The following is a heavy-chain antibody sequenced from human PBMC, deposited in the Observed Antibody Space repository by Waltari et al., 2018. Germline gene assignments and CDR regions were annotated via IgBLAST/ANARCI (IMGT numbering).Heavy chain of an antibody. D-gene: IGHD6-6*01. CDR1: GFTFSSYS. Sequence: EVQLVESGGGLVKPGGSLRLSCAASGFTFSSYSMNWVRQAPGKGLEWVSSISSSSSYIYYADSVKGRFTISRDNAKNSLYLQMNSLRAEDTAVYYCARDRRGSSRGGDYWGQGTLVTVSS. CDR3: ARDRRGSSRGGDY. V-gene: IGHV3-21*01. CDR2: ISSSSSYI. J-gene: IGHJ4*02.